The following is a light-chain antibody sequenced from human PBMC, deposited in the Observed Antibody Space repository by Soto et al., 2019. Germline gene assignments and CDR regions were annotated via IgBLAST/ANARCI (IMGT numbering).Light chain of an antibody. CDR2: SNN. CDR3: AAWDDSLNGPV. Sequence: QSVLTQPPSASGTPGQRVTISCSGSSSNIGSNTVNWYQQLPGTAPKLLIYSNNQRPSGVPDRFSVYKSGSSASLAISCLQCEDEADYYCAAWDDSLNGPVFGGGTKLTVL. CDR1: SSNIGSNT. J-gene: IGLJ3*02. V-gene: IGLV1-44*01.